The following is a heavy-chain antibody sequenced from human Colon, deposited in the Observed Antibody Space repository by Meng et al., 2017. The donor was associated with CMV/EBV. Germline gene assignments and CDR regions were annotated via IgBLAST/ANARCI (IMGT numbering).Heavy chain of an antibody. D-gene: IGHD4-23*01. CDR1: GYTFTSYD. J-gene: IGHJ5*02. CDR2: ISAYNGNT. CDR3: ARLNGGNSGDWFDP. V-gene: IGHV1-18*01. Sequence: ASVKVSCKASGYTFTSYDINWVRQATGQGLEWLGWISAYNGNTNYAQIVQGRVTMTTDPSTTTAYMELTDLRSDDTAVYYCARLNGGNSGDWFDPWGQGTLVTVSS.